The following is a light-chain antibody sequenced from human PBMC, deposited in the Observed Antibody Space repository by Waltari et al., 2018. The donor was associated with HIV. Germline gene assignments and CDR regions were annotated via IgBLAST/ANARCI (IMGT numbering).Light chain of an antibody. J-gene: IGLJ2*01. Sequence: QSALTQPASVSGSPGQSITIHCSGTSSYVGNYNLVSWYQQHPGKAPKVVIYEVSERPSGISHRFSGSKSGNPATLTISGLQAEDEAKYYCSSYAGTPTFVVFGGGTKLTVL. CDR3: SSYAGTPTFVV. CDR2: EVS. CDR1: SSYVGNYNL. V-gene: IGLV2-23*02.